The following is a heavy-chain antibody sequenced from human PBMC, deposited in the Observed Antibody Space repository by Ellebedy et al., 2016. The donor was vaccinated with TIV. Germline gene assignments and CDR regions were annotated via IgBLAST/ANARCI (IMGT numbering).Heavy chain of an antibody. CDR2: INGSSTYI. J-gene: IGHJ3*02. V-gene: IGHV3-21*06. Sequence: GESLKISCAASAFTFSSYSINWVRQAPEKGLEWVSSINGSSTYIHYADSVRGRFTISRDNAKNSVYLQMNSLRAEDTAVYYCAKETHSSSWYDRDAFDIWGQGTMVTVSS. CDR1: AFTFSSYS. D-gene: IGHD6-13*01. CDR3: AKETHSSSWYDRDAFDI.